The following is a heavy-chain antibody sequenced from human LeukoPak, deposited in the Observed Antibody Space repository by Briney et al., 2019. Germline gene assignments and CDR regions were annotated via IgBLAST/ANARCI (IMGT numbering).Heavy chain of an antibody. D-gene: IGHD3-9*01. Sequence: PGGSLRLSCAASGLIFSSYAMSWVRQAPGKGLEWVSAISGSGGSTYYADSVKGRFTISRDNSKNTVYLQMNSLRAEDTAVYYCAKPPSPYPILTGSLDYWGQGTLVTVSS. CDR2: ISGSGGST. CDR1: GLIFSSYA. J-gene: IGHJ4*02. CDR3: AKPPSPYPILTGSLDY. V-gene: IGHV3-23*01.